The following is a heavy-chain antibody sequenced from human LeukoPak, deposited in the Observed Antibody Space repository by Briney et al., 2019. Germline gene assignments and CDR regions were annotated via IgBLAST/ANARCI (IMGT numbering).Heavy chain of an antibody. D-gene: IGHD5-24*01. J-gene: IGHJ4*02. V-gene: IGHV3-7*04. CDR1: GFTFTSYW. Sequence: GGSLRLSCAASGFTFTSYWMHWMRQAPGKGLEWVANMKQDGSEIYYVDSVKGRFTISSDNAKNSLYLQMNSLRAEDTAIYYCTRVGYIDEGIDYWGQGTLVTVSS. CDR2: MKQDGSEI. CDR3: TRVGYIDEGIDY.